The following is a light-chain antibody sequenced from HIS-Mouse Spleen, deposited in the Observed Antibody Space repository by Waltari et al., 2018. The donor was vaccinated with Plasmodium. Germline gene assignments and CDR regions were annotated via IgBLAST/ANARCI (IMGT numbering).Light chain of an antibody. J-gene: IGKJ5*01. V-gene: IGKV1-9*01. CDR2: AAS. CDR1: QGIISY. Sequence: DIQLTQSPSFLSASVGDRVTITCRASQGIISYLAWYQQKPGKAPKLLIYAASTLQSGVPSRFSGSGSGTEFTLTISSLQPEDFATYYCQQLNSYPPITFGKGTRLEIK. CDR3: QQLNSYPPIT.